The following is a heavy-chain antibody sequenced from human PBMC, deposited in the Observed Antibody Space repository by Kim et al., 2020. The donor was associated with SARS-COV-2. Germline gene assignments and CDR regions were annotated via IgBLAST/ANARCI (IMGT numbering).Heavy chain of an antibody. CDR1: GGTFSSYA. Sequence: SVKVSCKASGGTFSSYAISWVRQAPGQGLEWMGGIIPIFGTANYAQKFQGRVTITADESTSTAYMELSSLRSEDTAVYYCARFSPAGIAADYWGQGTLVTVSS. CDR3: ARFSPAGIAADY. V-gene: IGHV1-69*13. D-gene: IGHD2-21*01. J-gene: IGHJ4*02. CDR2: IIPIFGTA.